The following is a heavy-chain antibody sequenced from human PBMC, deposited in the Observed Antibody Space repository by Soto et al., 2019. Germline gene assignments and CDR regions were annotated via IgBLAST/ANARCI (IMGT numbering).Heavy chain of an antibody. J-gene: IGHJ6*02. CDR3: ARVLGGFYYYGMDV. Sequence: PSETLSLTCTVSGGSISSGDYYWSWIRQPPGKGLEWIGYIYYSGSTYYNPSLKSRVIMSVDTSKNQFSLKLSSVTAADTAVYYCARVLGGFYYYGMDVWGQGTTVTVSS. D-gene: IGHD3-16*01. CDR2: IYYSGST. CDR1: GGSISSGDYY. V-gene: IGHV4-30-4*01.